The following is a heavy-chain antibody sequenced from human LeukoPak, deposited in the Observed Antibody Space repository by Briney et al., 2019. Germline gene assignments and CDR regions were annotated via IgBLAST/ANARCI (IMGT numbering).Heavy chain of an antibody. J-gene: IGHJ4*02. Sequence: GRSLRRFCAASGFNIVHYGMHWVRQAPGRGLEWVSGLSWNSGTLGYADSVKGRFIISSDKAKNTLYLQMNSLRTEDTALYYCAKDMGGIAIYSSSPVFDYWGQGTLVTVSS. CDR1: GFNIVHYG. V-gene: IGHV3-9*01. CDR3: AKDMGGIAIYSSSPVFDY. CDR2: LSWNSGTL. D-gene: IGHD6-6*01.